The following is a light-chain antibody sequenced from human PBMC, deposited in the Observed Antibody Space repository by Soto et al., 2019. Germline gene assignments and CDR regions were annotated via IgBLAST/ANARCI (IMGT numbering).Light chain of an antibody. V-gene: IGLV1-44*01. J-gene: IGLJ2*01. CDR2: SNY. Sequence: QLVLTQPPSASGTPGQRVTISCSGSNSNIGTNTVNWYQQLPGTAPKLLIYSNYQRPSGVPDRFSGSKSGTSASLDISGLQSEDEADYYCAAWDDSLNGVVFGGGTKLTVL. CDR3: AAWDDSLNGVV. CDR1: NSNIGTNT.